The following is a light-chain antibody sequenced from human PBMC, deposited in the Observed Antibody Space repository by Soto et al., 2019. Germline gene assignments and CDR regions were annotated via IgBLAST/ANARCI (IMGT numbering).Light chain of an antibody. CDR2: GAS. CDR3: QPYSKWQPIP. Sequence: EIVRTKSKATLSVSPGERVTLSCRASQSVGSNLAWYQQKPGQVPRLLIYGASTRATGFPARFSGSGSGTDFTLTISSLRSEDFATYYCQPYSKWQPIPFGQG. V-gene: IGKV3-15*01. J-gene: IGKJ5*01. CDR1: QSVGSN.